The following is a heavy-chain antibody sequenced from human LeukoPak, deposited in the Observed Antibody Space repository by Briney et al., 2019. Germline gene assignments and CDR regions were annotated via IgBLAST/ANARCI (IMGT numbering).Heavy chain of an antibody. CDR1: GFTFSSYG. V-gene: IGHV3-33*01. D-gene: IGHD6-13*01. Sequence: GGSLRLSCAASGFTFSSYGMHWVRQAPGKGLEWVAVIWYDGSNKYYADSVKGRFTISRDNFKNTLYLQMNSLRAEDTAVYYCARGAGGIAAAGADYWGQGTLVTVSS. CDR2: IWYDGSNK. J-gene: IGHJ4*02. CDR3: ARGAGGIAAAGADY.